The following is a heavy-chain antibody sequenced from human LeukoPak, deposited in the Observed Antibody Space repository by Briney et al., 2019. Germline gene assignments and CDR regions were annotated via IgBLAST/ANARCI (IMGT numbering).Heavy chain of an antibody. J-gene: IGHJ4*02. Sequence: GGSLRLSCAASGFTFSSFAMSWVRQAPGKGLEWVSSLSGGGAGANYADSVKGRFTISRDDSKSTLFLQMNSLRAEDTAVYYCAKAFFSGSGGNHKHFDSWGQGTLVTVSS. V-gene: IGHV3-23*01. CDR3: AKAFFSGSGGNHKHFDS. CDR1: GFTFSSFA. D-gene: IGHD3-10*01. CDR2: LSGGGAGA.